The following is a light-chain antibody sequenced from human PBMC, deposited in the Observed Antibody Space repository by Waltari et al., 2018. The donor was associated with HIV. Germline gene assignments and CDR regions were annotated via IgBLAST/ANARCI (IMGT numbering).Light chain of an antibody. V-gene: IGLV3-1*01. CDR3: QAWDRSVV. CDR2: QDS. J-gene: IGLJ2*01. Sequence: SYELTQPPSVSVSPGQTASITCSGEQLGEKCVCWYQQRPGQPPVLVMYQDSKRPSGIPERFSGSNSGNTATLTITGTQSMDEADYYCQAWDRSVVFGGGTKLTVL. CDR1: QLGEKC.